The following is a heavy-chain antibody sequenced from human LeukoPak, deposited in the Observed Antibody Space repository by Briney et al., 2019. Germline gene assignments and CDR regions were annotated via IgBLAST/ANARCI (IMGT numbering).Heavy chain of an antibody. D-gene: IGHD2-2*01. J-gene: IGHJ4*02. V-gene: IGHV3-30*02. CDR3: AKDESVYCSSTSCYELRY. CDR1: GFTFSAYG. CDR2: IRYDGSNK. Sequence: GGSLRLSCAVSGFTFSAYGMHWVRQAPGEGLEWVAFIRYDGSNKYYADSVRGRFTISRDNSKNTLYLQMYSLRAEDTAVYYCAKDESVYCSSTSCYELRYWGQGTLVTVSS.